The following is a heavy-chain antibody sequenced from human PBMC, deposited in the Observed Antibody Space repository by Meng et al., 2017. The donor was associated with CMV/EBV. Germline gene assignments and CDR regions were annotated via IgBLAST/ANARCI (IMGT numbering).Heavy chain of an antibody. CDR3: ARDVWSIFGVVIKEVGMDV. V-gene: IGHV4-39*07. CDR1: GGSISSSSYY. J-gene: IGHJ6*02. D-gene: IGHD3-3*01. Sequence: SETLSLTCTVSGGSISSSSYYWGWIRQPPGQGLEWIGSIYYSGSTYYNPSLKSRVTISVDTSKNQFSLKLSSVTAADTAVYYCARDVWSIFGVVIKEVGMDVWGQGTTVTVSS. CDR2: IYYSGST.